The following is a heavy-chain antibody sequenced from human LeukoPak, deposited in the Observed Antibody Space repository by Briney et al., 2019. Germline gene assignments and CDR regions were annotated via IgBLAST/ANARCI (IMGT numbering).Heavy chain of an antibody. D-gene: IGHD3-10*01. Sequence: SQTLSLTCTVSGGSISSGSYYWSWIRQPAGKGLEWIGRIYTSGSTNYNPSLKSRVTISVDTSKNQFSLKLSSVTAADTAVYYCARAVSDYYGSGSAQDYWGQGTLVTVSS. V-gene: IGHV4-61*02. CDR3: ARAVSDYYGSGSAQDY. CDR2: IYTSGST. CDR1: GGSISSGSYY. J-gene: IGHJ4*02.